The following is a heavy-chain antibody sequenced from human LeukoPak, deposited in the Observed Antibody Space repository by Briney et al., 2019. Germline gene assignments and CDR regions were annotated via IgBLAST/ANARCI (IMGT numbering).Heavy chain of an antibody. J-gene: IGHJ5*02. CDR1: GYSISSGYY. Sequence: PSETLSLTCAVSGYSISSGYYWGWIRQPPGKRLEWIGSIYHSGSTYYNPSLKSRVTISVDTSKNQFSLKLSSVTAADTAAYYCARHSLLLGNWFDPWGQGTLVTVSS. CDR2: IYHSGST. CDR3: ARHSLLLGNWFDP. D-gene: IGHD1-26*01. V-gene: IGHV4-38-2*01.